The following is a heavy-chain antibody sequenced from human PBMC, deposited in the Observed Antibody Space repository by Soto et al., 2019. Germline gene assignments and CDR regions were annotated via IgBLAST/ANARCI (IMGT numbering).Heavy chain of an antibody. Sequence: GSVKVYFKASGYPFTSYGISLVRQAPGQGLEWMGWISAYNGNTNYAQKLQGRVTMTTDTSTSTAYMELRSLRSDDTAVYYCARDRLRYFDWLLSDAFDIWGQGTMVTVSS. D-gene: IGHD3-9*01. J-gene: IGHJ3*02. CDR2: ISAYNGNT. V-gene: IGHV1-18*01. CDR1: GYPFTSYG. CDR3: ARDRLRYFDWLLSDAFDI.